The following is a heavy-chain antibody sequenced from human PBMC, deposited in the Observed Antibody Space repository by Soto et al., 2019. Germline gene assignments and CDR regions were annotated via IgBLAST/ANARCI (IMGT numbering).Heavy chain of an antibody. J-gene: IGHJ6*02. CDR3: ARVRADYGDRYYYYYGMDV. CDR2: IIPIFGTA. D-gene: IGHD4-17*01. CDR1: GGTFSSYA. V-gene: IGHV1-69*13. Sequence: GASVKVSCKASGGTFSSYAISWVRQAPGQGXEWMGGIIPIFGTANYAQKFQGRVTITADESTSTAYMELSSLRSEDTAVYYCARVRADYGDRYYYYYGMDVWGQGITVTVSS.